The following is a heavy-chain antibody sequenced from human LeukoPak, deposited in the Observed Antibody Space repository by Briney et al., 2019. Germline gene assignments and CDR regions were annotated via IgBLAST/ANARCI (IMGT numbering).Heavy chain of an antibody. J-gene: IGHJ6*02. D-gene: IGHD6-19*01. Sequence: ASVKVSCKASGYTFTSYGISWVRQAPGQGLEWMGWMSAYNGNTNYAQKLQGRVTMTTDTSTSTAYMELRSLRSDDTAVYYCARDLSSGWYYYYYGMDVWGQGTTVTVSS. CDR1: GYTFTSYG. CDR3: ARDLSSGWYYYYYGMDV. V-gene: IGHV1-18*01. CDR2: MSAYNGNT.